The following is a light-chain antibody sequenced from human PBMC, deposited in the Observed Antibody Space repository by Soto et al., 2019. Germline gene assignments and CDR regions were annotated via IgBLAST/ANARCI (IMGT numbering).Light chain of an antibody. CDR2: EGS. Sequence: EVVLTQSPGTLSLSPGERATLSCRASQSVGSDYVAWYQHKPGQAPRLLIFEGSRRTTGVPDRFSGGGSGTDFTLTISRLEPEDFAVYHCQQYYRSPETFGQGTKVDI. CDR1: QSVGSDY. V-gene: IGKV3-20*01. J-gene: IGKJ1*01. CDR3: QQYYRSPET.